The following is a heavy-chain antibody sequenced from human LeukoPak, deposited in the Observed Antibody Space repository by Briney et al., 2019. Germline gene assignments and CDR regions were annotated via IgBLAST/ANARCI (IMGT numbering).Heavy chain of an antibody. CDR3: ARDWEDIVVVPAAAKALDP. V-gene: IGHV1-18*01. D-gene: IGHD2-2*01. CDR1: GYTFTSYG. CDR2: ISAYNGNT. Sequence: GASVKVSCKASGYTFTSYGISWVRQAPGQGLEWMGWISAYNGNTNYAQKLQGRVTMTTDTSTSTAYMELRSLRSDDTAVYYCARDWEDIVVVPAAAKALDPRGQGTLVTVSS. J-gene: IGHJ5*02.